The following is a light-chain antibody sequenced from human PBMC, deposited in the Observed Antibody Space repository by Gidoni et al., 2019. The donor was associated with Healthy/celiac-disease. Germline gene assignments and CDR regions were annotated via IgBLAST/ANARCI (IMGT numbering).Light chain of an antibody. CDR3: QQRSDWPS. J-gene: IGKJ3*01. V-gene: IGKV3-11*01. Sequence: IVLTLSPATLSLSPGERASLSCRASHSVSNYLPWYQEKPGQAPRLLIYDTSNRATGMPARFSGSGSGTDFTLTISSLEPEDFAVYYCQQRSDWPSFGAGTKVDIK. CDR2: DTS. CDR1: HSVSNY.